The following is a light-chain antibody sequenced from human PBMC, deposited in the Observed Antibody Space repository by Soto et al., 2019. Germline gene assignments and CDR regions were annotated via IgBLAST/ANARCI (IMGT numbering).Light chain of an antibody. V-gene: IGLV7-46*01. J-gene: IGLJ2*01. CDR2: EAT. Sequence: QTVVTQEPSLTVSPGGTVTLTCGSSTGAVTSGHYPFWFQLRPGQAPRTLIYEATNRHSWTPARFSGSLLGGKAALTLSGAQPEDEAAYYCLLSYSGAFAVFGGGTKLTVL. CDR3: LLSYSGAFAV. CDR1: TGAVTSGHY.